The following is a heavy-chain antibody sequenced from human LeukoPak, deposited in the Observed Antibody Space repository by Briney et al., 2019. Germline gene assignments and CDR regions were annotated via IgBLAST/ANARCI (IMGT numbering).Heavy chain of an antibody. CDR2: ISSSGTTI. Sequence: GSLRLSCAASGFTFSSYEMNWVRQAPGKGLEWVSYISSSGTTIKYADSVKGRFTISRDDSKNTLYLQMNSLKTEDTAVYYCTTGPVAGDYWGQGTLVTVSS. CDR3: TTGPVAGDY. V-gene: IGHV3-48*03. J-gene: IGHJ4*02. CDR1: GFTFSSYE. D-gene: IGHD6-19*01.